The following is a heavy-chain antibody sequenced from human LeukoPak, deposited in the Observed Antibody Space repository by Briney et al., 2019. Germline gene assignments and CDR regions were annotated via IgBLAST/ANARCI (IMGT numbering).Heavy chain of an antibody. CDR1: GGSISSYY. Sequence: SETLSPTCTVSGGSISSYYWSWIRQPPGKGLEWIGYIYYSGSTNYNPSLKSRVTISVDTSKNQFSLMLSSVTAADTAVYYCARATLNYYDSSGYYPSNWFDPWGQGTLVTVSS. CDR3: ARATLNYYDSSGYYPSNWFDP. CDR2: IYYSGST. D-gene: IGHD3-22*01. V-gene: IGHV4-59*01. J-gene: IGHJ5*02.